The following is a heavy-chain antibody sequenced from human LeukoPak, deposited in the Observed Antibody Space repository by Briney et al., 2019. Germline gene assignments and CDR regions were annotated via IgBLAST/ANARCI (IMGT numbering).Heavy chain of an antibody. D-gene: IGHD3-22*01. J-gene: IGHJ4*02. CDR3: ARSYSYDSSGYYGAK. CDR1: GYTFTGQY. V-gene: IGHV1-2*02. CDR2: INPNSGGT. Sequence: ASVKVSCKASGYTFTGQYIHWVRQRPGQGPEWMGWINPNSGGTNYAQKFQGRDTMTRDTSICTAYMEVSSLRSDDTAVYYCARSYSYDSSGYYGAKWGQGTLVTVSS.